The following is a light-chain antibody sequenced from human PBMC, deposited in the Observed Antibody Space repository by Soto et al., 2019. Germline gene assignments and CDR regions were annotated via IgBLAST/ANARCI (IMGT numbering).Light chain of an antibody. Sequence: QSVLTQPHSASGTPGQRVTISCSGSSSNIGSNYVFWYRQFPGTAPKVLIYRNNQRPSGVPDRFSGSKSGTSASLAISGLRSEDDADYYCAAWDDGLSGWVFGGGTKLTVL. CDR3: AAWDDGLSGWV. CDR2: RNN. V-gene: IGLV1-47*01. CDR1: SSNIGSNY. J-gene: IGLJ3*02.